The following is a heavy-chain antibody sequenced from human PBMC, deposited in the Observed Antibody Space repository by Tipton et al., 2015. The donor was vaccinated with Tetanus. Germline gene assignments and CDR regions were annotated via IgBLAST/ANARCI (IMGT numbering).Heavy chain of an antibody. CDR1: GGSISSGGYY. J-gene: IGHJ4*02. Sequence: TLSLTCTVSGGSISSGGYYWSWIRQHPGKGLEWIGYIYYSGSTYYNPSLKSRVTISVDTSKNQFSLKLSSVTAADTAMYYCARLGFVATYFDSWGQGTLVTVSS. CDR3: ARLGFVATYFDS. CDR2: IYYSGST. D-gene: IGHD3-10*01. V-gene: IGHV4-31*03.